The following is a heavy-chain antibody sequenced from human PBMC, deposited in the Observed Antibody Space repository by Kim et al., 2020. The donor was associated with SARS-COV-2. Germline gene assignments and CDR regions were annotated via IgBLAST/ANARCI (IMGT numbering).Heavy chain of an antibody. D-gene: IGHD4-17*01. Sequence: VKGRFTISRDNSKNTLYLQMNSLRAEDTAVYYCARGNYGDYSGYYYGMDVWGQGTTVTVSS. J-gene: IGHJ6*02. CDR3: ARGNYGDYSGYYYGMDV. V-gene: IGHV3-30*07.